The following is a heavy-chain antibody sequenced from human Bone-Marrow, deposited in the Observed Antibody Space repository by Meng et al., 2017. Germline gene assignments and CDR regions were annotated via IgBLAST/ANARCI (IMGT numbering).Heavy chain of an antibody. V-gene: IGHV4-61*02. CDR2: IYASGST. CDR1: GGSISSGSYY. J-gene: IGHJ5*02. D-gene: IGHD3-3*01. Sequence: SETLSLTCTVSGGSISSGSYYWSWIRQPAGKGLEWIGRIYASGSTNYSPSLKSRVTISVDTSKNQFSLKLSSVTAADTAVYYCARTNGGGYTIIRWFDPWGQGTLVTVSS. CDR3: ARTNGGGYTIIRWFDP.